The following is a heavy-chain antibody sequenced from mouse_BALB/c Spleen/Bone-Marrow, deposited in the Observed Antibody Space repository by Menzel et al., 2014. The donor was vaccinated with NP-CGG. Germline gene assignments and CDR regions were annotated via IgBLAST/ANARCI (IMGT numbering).Heavy chain of an antibody. V-gene: IGHV1-54*01. CDR1: GYAFTNYL. CDR2: INPGSGGT. J-gene: IGHJ4*01. CDR3: AREKGLRRGAMDY. Sequence: QVQLKHSGAELVRPGTSVKVSCKASGYAFTNYLIEWVKQRPGQGLEWIGVINPGSGGTNYNEKFKGKATLTADKSSSTAYMQLSSLTSDDSAVYFCAREKGLRRGAMDYWGQGTSVTVSS. D-gene: IGHD2-12*01.